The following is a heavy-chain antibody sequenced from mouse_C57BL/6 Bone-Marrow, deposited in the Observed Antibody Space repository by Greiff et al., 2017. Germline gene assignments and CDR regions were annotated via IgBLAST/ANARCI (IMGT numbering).Heavy chain of an antibody. Sequence: EVQRVESGGGLVKPGGSLKLSCAASGFTFSSYAMSWVRQTPEKRLEWVATISDGGSYTYYPDNVKGRFTISRDNAKNSLYLQMSHLKSEDTAMYYCARTPLDYWGQGTTLTVSA. CDR2: ISDGGSYT. J-gene: IGHJ2*01. CDR3: ARTPLDY. CDR1: GFTFSSYA. D-gene: IGHD6-1*01. V-gene: IGHV5-4*01.